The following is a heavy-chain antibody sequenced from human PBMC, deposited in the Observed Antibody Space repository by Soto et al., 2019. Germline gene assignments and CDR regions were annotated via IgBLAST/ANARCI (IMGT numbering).Heavy chain of an antibody. D-gene: IGHD2-15*01. CDR2: ISGSGGST. V-gene: IGHV3-23*01. J-gene: IGHJ6*03. Sequence: GGPVRHSCAASEFTFSGGPMSRVRQAPGKGLEWVSAISGSGGSTYYADSVKGRFTISRDNSKNTLYLQMNSLRAEDTAVYYCAKQLSVVAAYMDVWGKGTTVTSP. CDR1: EFTFSGGP. CDR3: AKQLSVVAAYMDV.